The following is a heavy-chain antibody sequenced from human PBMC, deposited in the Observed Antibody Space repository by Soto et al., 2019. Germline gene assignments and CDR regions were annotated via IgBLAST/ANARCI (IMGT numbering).Heavy chain of an antibody. Sequence: ASVKVSCKASGGTFSSYAISWVRQAPGQGLEWMGGIIPIFGTANYAQKFQGRVTITADESTSTAYMELSSLRSEDTAVYYCASGGIQLWSKKTNWFDPWGQGTLVTVSS. CDR3: ASGGIQLWSKKTNWFDP. V-gene: IGHV1-69*13. CDR1: GGTFSSYA. J-gene: IGHJ5*02. CDR2: IIPIFGTA. D-gene: IGHD5-18*01.